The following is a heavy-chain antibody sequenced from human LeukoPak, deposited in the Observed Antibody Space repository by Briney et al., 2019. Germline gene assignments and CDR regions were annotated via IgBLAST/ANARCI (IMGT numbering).Heavy chain of an antibody. CDR1: GFTFSSYA. CDR2: ISYDGSNK. J-gene: IGHJ5*02. CDR3: AREQGNWFDP. Sequence: PGGSLRLSCAASGFTFSSYAMHWVRQAPGKGLEWVAVISYDGSNKYYADSVKGRFTISRDNSKNTLYLQMNSLRAEDTAVYCCAREQGNWFDPWGQGTLVTVSS. V-gene: IGHV3-30-3*01.